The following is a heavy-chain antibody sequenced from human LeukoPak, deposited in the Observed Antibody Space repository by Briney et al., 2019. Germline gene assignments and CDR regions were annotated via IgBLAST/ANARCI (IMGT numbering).Heavy chain of an antibody. CDR1: GYTFTGYY. CDR2: INPNSGGT. D-gene: IGHD3-10*01. CDR3: ERVVTIPSGSGSD. Sequence: ASVKVSCKASGYTFTGYYMHWVRQAPGQGLEWMGWINPNSGGTNYAQKFQGRVTMTRDTSISTAYMELRRLRSDDRAVYYCERVVTIPSGSGSDWGQGTLVTVSS. J-gene: IGHJ4*02. V-gene: IGHV1-2*02.